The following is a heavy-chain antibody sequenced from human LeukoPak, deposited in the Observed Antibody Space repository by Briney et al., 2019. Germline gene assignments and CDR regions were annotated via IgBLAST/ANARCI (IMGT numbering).Heavy chain of an antibody. CDR2: INPNSGGT. CDR3: ARDDFWSGYYWFDP. J-gene: IGHJ5*02. V-gene: IGHV1-2*04. CDR1: GYTFTGYY. Sequence: ASVKVSCKASGYTFTGYYMHWVRQAPGQGLEWMGWINPNSGGTNYAQKFQGWVTMTRDTSISTAYMELSRLRSDDTAVYYCARDDFWSGYYWFDPWGQGTLVTVSS. D-gene: IGHD3-3*01.